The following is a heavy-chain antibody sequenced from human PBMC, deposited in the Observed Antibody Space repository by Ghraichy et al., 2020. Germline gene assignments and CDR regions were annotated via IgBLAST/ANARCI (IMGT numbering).Heavy chain of an antibody. CDR2: IYHSGST. D-gene: IGHD3-22*01. V-gene: IGHV4-4*02. Sequence: SETLSLTCAVSGGSISSSNWWSWVRQPPGKGLEWIGEIYHSGSTNYNPSLKSRVTISVDKSKNQFSLKLSSVTAADTAVYYCAREVGHYYDSSGYYQRRPFDYWGQGTLVTVSS. CDR3: AREVGHYYDSSGYYQRRPFDY. CDR1: GGSISSSNW. J-gene: IGHJ4*02.